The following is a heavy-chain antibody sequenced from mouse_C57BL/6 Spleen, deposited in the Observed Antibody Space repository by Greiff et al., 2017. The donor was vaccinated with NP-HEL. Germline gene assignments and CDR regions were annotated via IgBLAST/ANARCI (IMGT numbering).Heavy chain of an antibody. D-gene: IGHD2-5*01. Sequence: VQLQQSGAELVRPGASVKLSCTASGFNIKDDYMHWVKQRPEQGLEWIGWIDPENGDTEYASKFQGKATITADTSSNTAYLQLSSLTSEDTAVYYCTTCYSNSFAYWGQGTLVTVSA. CDR1: GFNIKDDY. CDR3: TTCYSNSFAY. CDR2: IDPENGDT. V-gene: IGHV14-4*01. J-gene: IGHJ3*01.